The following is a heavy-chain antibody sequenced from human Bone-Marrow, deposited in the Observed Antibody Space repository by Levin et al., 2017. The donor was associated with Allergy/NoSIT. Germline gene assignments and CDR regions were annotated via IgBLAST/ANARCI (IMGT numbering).Heavy chain of an antibody. CDR1: GGSISGGGHY. V-gene: IGHV4-31*11. J-gene: IGHJ4*02. CDR3: ARLVLPSYYIDS. CDR2: IYFTGDT. Sequence: SETLSLTCGVSGGSISGGGHYWGWIRQHPVTGLEWLASIYFTGDTDYNPSLKSRLMISLDTSKNQFSLKMNSVTAADTAVFYCARLVLPSYYIDSWGQGTLVTVSS. D-gene: IGHD2-15*01.